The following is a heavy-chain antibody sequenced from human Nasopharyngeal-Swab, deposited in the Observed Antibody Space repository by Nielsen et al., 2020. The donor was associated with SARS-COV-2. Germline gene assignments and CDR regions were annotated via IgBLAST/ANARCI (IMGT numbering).Heavy chain of an antibody. V-gene: IGHV1-8*01. CDR1: GYTFTSYD. D-gene: IGHD1-26*01. CDR2: MNPNSGNT. J-gene: IGHJ3*02. CDR3: ARVGKDYKSGSPLDAFDI. Sequence: ASVKVSCKASGYTFTSYDINWVRQATGQGLEWMGSMNPNSGNTGYAQKFQGRVTMTRNTSISTAYMELSSLRSEDTAVYYCARVGKDYKSGSPLDAFDIWGQGTMVTVSS.